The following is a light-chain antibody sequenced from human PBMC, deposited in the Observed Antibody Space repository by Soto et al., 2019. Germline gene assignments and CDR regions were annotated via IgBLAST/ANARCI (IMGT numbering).Light chain of an antibody. V-gene: IGLV1-44*01. J-gene: IGLJ2*01. CDR3: AAWDDNLNGVI. CDR2: RNN. CDR1: SSNIGSNT. Sequence: QPVLTQPPSASGTPGQRGTISCSGSSSNIGSNTVNWYQPLPGTAPKLLIFRNNQRPSGVPDRFSGSKSGTSASLAISGLQSEDEADYYCAAWDDNLNGVIFGGGTKLTVL.